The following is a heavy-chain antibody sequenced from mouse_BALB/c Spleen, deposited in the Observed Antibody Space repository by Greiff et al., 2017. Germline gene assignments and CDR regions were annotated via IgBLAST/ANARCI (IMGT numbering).Heavy chain of an antibody. CDR2: ISSGSSTI. J-gene: IGHJ3*01. CDR3: AREFAY. CDR1: GFTFSSFG. Sequence: EVQLVESGGGLVQPGGSRKLSCAASGFTFSSFGMHWVRQAPEKGLDWVAYISSGSSTIYDADTVTGRFTISRDNPKNTLFLQMTSLRSEDTAMYYCAREFAYWGQGTLVTVSA. V-gene: IGHV5-17*02.